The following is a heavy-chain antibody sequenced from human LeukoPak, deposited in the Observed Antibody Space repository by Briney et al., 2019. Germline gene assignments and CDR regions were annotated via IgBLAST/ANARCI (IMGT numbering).Heavy chain of an antibody. CDR2: ISTSSNTM. D-gene: IGHD3-3*01. V-gene: IGHV3-48*01. CDR1: GFTYSRHN. CDR3: APDLIWKFDY. J-gene: IGHJ4*02. Sequence: PGGSLRLSCTASGFTYSRHNMNWVRQAPGKGLEWVSYISTSSNTMYYADSVKGRFTISRDNAKTSLYLQMDILRAEDTAVYSCAPDLIWKFDYWGQGTLVTVSS.